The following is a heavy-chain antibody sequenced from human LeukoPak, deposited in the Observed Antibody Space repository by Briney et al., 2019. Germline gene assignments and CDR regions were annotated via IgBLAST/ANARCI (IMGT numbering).Heavy chain of an antibody. J-gene: IGHJ3*02. D-gene: IGHD1-1*01. Sequence: PGGSLRLSCAASGFTFTSYYMHWVRQAPGQGLEWMGIINPSGGSTSYAQKFQGRVTMTRDMSTSTVYMELSSLRSEDTAVYYCARPSGGIERRNAFDIWGQGTMVTVSS. CDR1: GFTFTSYY. V-gene: IGHV1-46*01. CDR2: INPSGGST. CDR3: ARPSGGIERRNAFDI.